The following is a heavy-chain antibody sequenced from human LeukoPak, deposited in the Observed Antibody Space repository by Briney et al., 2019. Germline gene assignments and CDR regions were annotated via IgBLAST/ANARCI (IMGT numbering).Heavy chain of an antibody. J-gene: IGHJ3*02. Sequence: GGSLRLSCAASGFTFSNAWMSWVRQAPGKGLEWVGRIKSKTDGGTTDYAAPVKGRFTISRDDSKNTLYLQMNSLKTEDTAVYYCARRMGGYYLGSYAFDIWGQGTMVTVSS. CDR3: ARRMGGYYLGSYAFDI. CDR2: IKSKTDGGTT. V-gene: IGHV3-15*01. CDR1: GFTFSNAW. D-gene: IGHD3-3*01.